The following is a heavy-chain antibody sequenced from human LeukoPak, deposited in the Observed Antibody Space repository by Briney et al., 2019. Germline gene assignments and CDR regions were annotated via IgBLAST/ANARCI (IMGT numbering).Heavy chain of an antibody. Sequence: GGSLRLSCAASGFTFSSYAMHWVRQAPGKGLEWVAVISYDGSNKYYADSVKGRFTISRDNSKNTLYLQMNSLRAEDTAVYYCARVQWELLHDAFDIWGQGTMVTVSS. CDR1: GFTFSSYA. D-gene: IGHD1-26*01. V-gene: IGHV3-30*04. CDR2: ISYDGSNK. CDR3: ARVQWELLHDAFDI. J-gene: IGHJ3*02.